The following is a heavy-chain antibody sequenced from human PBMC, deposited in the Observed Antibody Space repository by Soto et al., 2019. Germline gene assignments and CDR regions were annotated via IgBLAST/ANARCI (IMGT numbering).Heavy chain of an antibody. CDR1: GGSFSGYY. Sequence: QVQLQQWGAGLLKPSETLSLTCAVSGGSFSGYYWSWIRQPPGKGLEWVGEINHSGATNYNPSLKSRVTMSLDTSQNQFSLKVTSVTGADTAVYYCASGLRGIGSAGAVAWFDPWGQGSLVPVSS. V-gene: IGHV4-34*01. CDR3: ASGLRGIGSAGAVAWFDP. J-gene: IGHJ5*02. D-gene: IGHD6-13*01. CDR2: INHSGAT.